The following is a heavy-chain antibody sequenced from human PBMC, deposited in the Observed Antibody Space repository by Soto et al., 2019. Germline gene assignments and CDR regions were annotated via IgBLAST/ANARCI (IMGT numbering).Heavy chain of an antibody. D-gene: IGHD3-3*01. Sequence: SVKVSCKASGGTFSSYTISWVRQAPGQGLEWMGRIIPILGIANYAQKFQGRVTITADKSTSTAYMELSSLRSEDTAVYYCEREATIFGVVHVLSALKIWGKGKMAT. V-gene: IGHV1-69*02. J-gene: IGHJ3*02. CDR2: IIPILGIA. CDR1: GGTFSSYT. CDR3: EREATIFGVVHVLSALKI.